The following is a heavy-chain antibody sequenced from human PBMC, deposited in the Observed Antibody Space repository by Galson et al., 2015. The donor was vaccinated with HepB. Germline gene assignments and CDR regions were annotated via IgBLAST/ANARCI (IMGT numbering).Heavy chain of an antibody. Sequence: SLRLSCAASGFTFRSYTMHWVRQAPGKGLEWVADVNLDGSEMYYADSVKGRFTISRDNAERSVSLHMYSLRAEDTAVYYCAREVMIRTLAHKTPDYWGQGTLVTVSS. CDR1: GFTFRSYT. CDR2: VNLDGSEM. D-gene: IGHD3-16*01. V-gene: IGHV3-7*03. J-gene: IGHJ4*02. CDR3: AREVMIRTLAHKTPDY.